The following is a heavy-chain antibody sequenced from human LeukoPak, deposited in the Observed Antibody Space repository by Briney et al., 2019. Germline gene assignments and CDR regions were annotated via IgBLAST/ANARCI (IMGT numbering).Heavy chain of an antibody. CDR3: ARRGGVGPFDY. CDR1: GGSISSSSYY. Sequence: SETLSLTRTVSGGSISSSSYYWGWIRQPPEKGLEWIGSIYYSGSTYYNPSLQSRVTISVDTSKNQFSLKLSSVTAADTAVYYCARRGGVGPFDYWGQGTLVTVSS. D-gene: IGHD1-26*01. V-gene: IGHV4-39*01. CDR2: IYYSGST. J-gene: IGHJ4*02.